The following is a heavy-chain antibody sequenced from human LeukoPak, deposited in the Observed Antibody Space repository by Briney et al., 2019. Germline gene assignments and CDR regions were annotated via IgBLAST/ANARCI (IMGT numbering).Heavy chain of an antibody. CDR2: IKQDGSEK. D-gene: IGHD1-1*01. J-gene: IGHJ4*02. CDR3: AREYN. Sequence: GGSLRLSCAASGFTFSRYWMSWVRQAPGKGLEWVASIKQDGSEKYYVDSVKGRFTISRDNAKNSLFLQMNSLRVEDTAVYYCAREYNWGQGTLVTVAS. CDR1: GFTFSRYW. V-gene: IGHV3-7*01.